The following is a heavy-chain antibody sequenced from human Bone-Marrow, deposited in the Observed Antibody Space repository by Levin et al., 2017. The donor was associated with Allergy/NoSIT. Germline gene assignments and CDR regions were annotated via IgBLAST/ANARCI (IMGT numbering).Heavy chain of an antibody. Sequence: GESLKISCAASGFTFSINWMSWVRQAPGKGLEWVASINQDASAAFYVDSVKGRFTISRDNAKNSLDLQMNSLRVEDTAMYYCARPHSAVTGIGWFDPWGQGTLVTVSS. CDR2: INQDASAA. J-gene: IGHJ5*02. CDR1: GFTFSINW. D-gene: IGHD6-19*01. CDR3: ARPHSAVTGIGWFDP. V-gene: IGHV3-7*01.